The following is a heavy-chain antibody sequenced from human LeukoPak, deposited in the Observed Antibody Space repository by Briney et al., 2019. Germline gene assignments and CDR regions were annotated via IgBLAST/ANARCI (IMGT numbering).Heavy chain of an antibody. D-gene: IGHD4-17*01. V-gene: IGHV1-69*13. CDR1: GGTFSSYA. CDR3: ARGDPSYGTVTTFLITDY. Sequence: ASVKVSCKASGGTFSSYAISWVRQAPGQGLEWMGGIIPIFGTANYAQKFQGRVTITADESTSTAYMELSSLRSEDTAVYYCARGDPSYGTVTTFLITDYWGQGTLVTVSS. CDR2: IIPIFGTA. J-gene: IGHJ4*02.